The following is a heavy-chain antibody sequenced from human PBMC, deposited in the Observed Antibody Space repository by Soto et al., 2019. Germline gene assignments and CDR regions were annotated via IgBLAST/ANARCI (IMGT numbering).Heavy chain of an antibody. CDR1: GYTFTSTW. CDR2: INPYGGAA. V-gene: IGHV1-46*01. Sequence: ASVKVSCKASGYTFTSTWMHWVRQAPGQGLEWMGIINPYGGAATYAEKFQGRVTMTRDTSTATDYMELSSLRSEDTAMYYCARGITLPTPLDYWGQGTLVTVSS. J-gene: IGHJ4*02. CDR3: ARGITLPTPLDY. D-gene: IGHD1-20*01.